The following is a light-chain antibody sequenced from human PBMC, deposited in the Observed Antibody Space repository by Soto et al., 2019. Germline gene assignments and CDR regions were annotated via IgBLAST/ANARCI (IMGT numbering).Light chain of an antibody. CDR3: QQYNSYSWT. Sequence: DIQMPKYPSTLSASVGDRVTITCRASQSISSWLAWYQQKPGKAPKLLIYDASSLESGVPSRFSGSGSGTEFTLTISSLQADDFATYYCQQYNSYSWTFGQGSKVDIK. CDR2: DAS. V-gene: IGKV1-5*01. CDR1: QSISSW. J-gene: IGKJ1*01.